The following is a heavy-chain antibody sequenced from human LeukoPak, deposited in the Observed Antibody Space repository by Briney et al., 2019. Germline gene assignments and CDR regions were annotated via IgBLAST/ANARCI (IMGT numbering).Heavy chain of an antibody. CDR3: ARGGNIVLMVYADYGMDV. J-gene: IGHJ6*02. CDR1: GYTFTSYG. D-gene: IGHD2-8*01. Sequence: AAVKVSCKASGYTFTSYGISWVRQAPGQGLEWMGWISGYNGNRNYAQKLQGRVTMTTDTSTSTAYMELRSLRSDDTAVYYCARGGNIVLMVYADYGMDVWGQGTTVTVSS. V-gene: IGHV1-18*01. CDR2: ISGYNGNR.